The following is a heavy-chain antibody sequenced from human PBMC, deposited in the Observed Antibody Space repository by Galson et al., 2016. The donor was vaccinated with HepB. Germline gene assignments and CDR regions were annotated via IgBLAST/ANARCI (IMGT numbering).Heavy chain of an antibody. J-gene: IGHJ6*02. CDR3: AEIYCSSSTCPPRTYYWFDV. Sequence: SLRLSCAASGFTFTSHWMHWVRQAPGKGLEWVANINQGGGEKYYVDSVKGRFTISRDNFKNSLYLQMNSLRAEDTAVYYCAEIYCSSSTCPPRTYYWFDVWGQGTTVIVSS. V-gene: IGHV3-7*03. D-gene: IGHD2-2*01. CDR2: INQGGGEK. CDR1: GFTFTSHW.